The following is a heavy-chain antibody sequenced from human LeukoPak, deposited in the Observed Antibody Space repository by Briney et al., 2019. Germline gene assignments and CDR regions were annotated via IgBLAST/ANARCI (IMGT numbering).Heavy chain of an antibody. J-gene: IGHJ4*02. CDR2: INHGGST. CDR3: ATPVFGMFGKL. D-gene: IGHD3-10*02. CDR1: GGSFSGYY. Sequence: ETLSLTCAVYGGSFSGYYWAWVRQPPGKGLEWIGEINHGGSTNYNPSLKSRVTISVDTSKNQFSLKLTSVTAADTAVYYCATPVFGMFGKLWGQGTLVTVSS. V-gene: IGHV4-34*01.